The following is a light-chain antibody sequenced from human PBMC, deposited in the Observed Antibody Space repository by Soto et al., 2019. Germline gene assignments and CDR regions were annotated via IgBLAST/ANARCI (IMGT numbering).Light chain of an antibody. CDR3: CSYSTVGAHWV. V-gene: IGLV2-23*02. CDR2: GVS. Sequence: QSVLTQPASVSGSPGQSITISCTGTTTDVGNYNLVSWFQHHPDKAPKLLLYGVSERPSGVSSRFSGSKSGNTASLTISGLQAEDETDYFCCSYSTVGAHWVFGGGTRSPS. CDR1: TTDVGNYNL. J-gene: IGLJ3*02.